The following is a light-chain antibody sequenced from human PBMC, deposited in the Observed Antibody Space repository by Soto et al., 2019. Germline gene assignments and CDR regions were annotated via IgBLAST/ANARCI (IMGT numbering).Light chain of an antibody. CDR2: GAS. CDR1: QSVSSN. Sequence: EIVMTQSPATLSVSPGERATLPCRASQSVSSNLAWYHQKPGQAPRLLIYGASTRATGIPARFSGSGSGTEFTLTISSLQSEDFAVYYCQQYNNWPPLTFGPGTKVEIK. J-gene: IGKJ3*01. V-gene: IGKV3-15*01. CDR3: QQYNNWPPLT.